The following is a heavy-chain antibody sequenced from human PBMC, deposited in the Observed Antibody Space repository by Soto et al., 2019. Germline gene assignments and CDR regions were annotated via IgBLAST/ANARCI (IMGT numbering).Heavy chain of an antibody. Sequence: QVQLVQSGAEVKKPGASLKVSCKTSGYTFTPYVIRSVRQAPGQGLEWMGWISPYNGNTKYAQKLQGRVTLTADTPTGTSYMDLRSLTVDDTALYYCTRGWFGEVVYYFDYWGQGPLVTVS. J-gene: IGHJ4*02. V-gene: IGHV1-18*01. CDR1: GYTFTPYV. CDR2: ISPYNGNT. CDR3: TRGWFGEVVYYFDY. D-gene: IGHD3-10*01.